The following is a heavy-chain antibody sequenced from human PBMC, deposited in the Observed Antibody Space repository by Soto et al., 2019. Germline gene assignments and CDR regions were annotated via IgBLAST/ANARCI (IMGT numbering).Heavy chain of an antibody. J-gene: IGHJ3*02. V-gene: IGHV1-46*03. D-gene: IGHD2-21*02. CDR2: INPSGGST. CDR3: ARALEYGGNSDNDAFDI. Sequence: ASVKVSCKASGYTFTSYYMHWVRQAPGQGLEWMGIINPSGGSTSYAQKFQGRVTMTRDTSTSTVYMELSSLRSEDTAVYYCARALEYGGNSDNDAFDIWGQGTMVTVSS. CDR1: GYTFTSYY.